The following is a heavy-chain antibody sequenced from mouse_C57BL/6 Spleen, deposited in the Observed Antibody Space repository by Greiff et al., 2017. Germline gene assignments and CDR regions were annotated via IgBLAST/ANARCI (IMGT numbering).Heavy chain of an antibody. CDR2: IYPSDSET. CDR1: GYTFTSYW. Sequence: QVQLQQSGAELVRPGSSVKLSCKASGYTFTSYWMDWVKQRPGQGLEWIGNIYPSDSETHYNQKFKDKATLTVDKSSSTAYMQLSSLTSEDSAVYYCARYDGYYYFDYWGQGTTLTVSS. V-gene: IGHV1-61*01. CDR3: ARYDGYYYFDY. D-gene: IGHD2-3*01. J-gene: IGHJ2*01.